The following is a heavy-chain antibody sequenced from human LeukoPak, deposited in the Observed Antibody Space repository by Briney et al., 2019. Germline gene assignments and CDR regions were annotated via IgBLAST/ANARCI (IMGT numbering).Heavy chain of an antibody. CDR1: GFTFNNYG. CDR2: IKLDGSEK. CDR3: AGDQYDTWSRRGNFDS. Sequence: PGKSLRLSCAASGFTFNNYGMHWVRQAPGKGLEWVANIKLDGSEKNYVDSVKGRFTISRDNTKNSLYLQMNSLRAEDTAVFYCAGDQYDTWSRRGNFDSWGQGTLVIVSS. V-gene: IGHV3-7*03. J-gene: IGHJ4*02. D-gene: IGHD3-3*01.